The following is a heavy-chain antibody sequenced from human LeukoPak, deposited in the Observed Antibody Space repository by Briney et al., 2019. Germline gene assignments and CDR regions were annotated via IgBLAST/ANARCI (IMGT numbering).Heavy chain of an antibody. CDR2: IYTSGST. J-gene: IGHJ5*02. CDR1: GGSISSGSYY. Sequence: PSQTLSLTCTVSGGSISSGSYYWSWIRQPAGKGLEWIGRIYTSGSTNYNPSLKSRVTISVDTSKNQFSLKLSSVTAADTAVYYCARDRSGWYPSWLDPWGQGTLVTVSS. D-gene: IGHD6-19*01. V-gene: IGHV4-61*02. CDR3: ARDRSGWYPSWLDP.